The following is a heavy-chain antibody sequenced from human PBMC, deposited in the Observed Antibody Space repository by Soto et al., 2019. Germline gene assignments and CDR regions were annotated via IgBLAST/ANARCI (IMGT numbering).Heavy chain of an antibody. CDR2: ISSSGSTI. CDR3: ARAPVGYDSSGYYFEIEYYFDY. J-gene: IGHJ4*02. V-gene: IGHV3-11*01. D-gene: IGHD3-22*01. Sequence: PGGSLRLSCAASGFTFSDYYMSWIRQAPGKGLEWVSYISSSGSTIYYADSVKGRFTISRDNAKNSLYLQMNSLRAEDTAVYYCARAPVGYDSSGYYFEIEYYFDYWGQGTLVTVSS. CDR1: GFTFSDYY.